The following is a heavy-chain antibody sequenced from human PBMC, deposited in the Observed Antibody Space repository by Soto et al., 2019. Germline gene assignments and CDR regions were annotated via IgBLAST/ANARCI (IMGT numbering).Heavy chain of an antibody. J-gene: IGHJ1*01. V-gene: IGHV1-18*01. D-gene: IGHD6-19*01. Sequence: ASVNVSCKASGYTFTSYGISWVRQAPGQGLEWMGWISAYNGNTNYAQKLQGRVTMTTDTSTSTAYMELRSLRSDDTAVYYCARDRPIAVAGTPFEYFQHWGQGTLVTVSS. CDR2: ISAYNGNT. CDR3: ARDRPIAVAGTPFEYFQH. CDR1: GYTFTSYG.